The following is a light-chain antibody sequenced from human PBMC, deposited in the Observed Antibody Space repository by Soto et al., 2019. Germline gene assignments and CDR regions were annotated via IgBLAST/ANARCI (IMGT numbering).Light chain of an antibody. Sequence: EIVLTQSPGTLSLSPGERATLSCRASQSVSSSYLAWYQQTTGQAPRLLIYDASSRATGIPDRFSGSGSGKDFTLTISSLEPEDFAVYYCQQYGSSPRTFGQGTKVEIK. CDR2: DAS. CDR3: QQYGSSPRT. CDR1: QSVSSSY. J-gene: IGKJ1*01. V-gene: IGKV3-20*01.